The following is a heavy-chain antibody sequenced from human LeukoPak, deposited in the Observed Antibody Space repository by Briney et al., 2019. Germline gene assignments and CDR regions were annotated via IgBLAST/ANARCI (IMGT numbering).Heavy chain of an antibody. CDR3: ARDRAYSGSTGSV. CDR1: GGSISSGSYY. J-gene: IGHJ4*02. CDR2: IYTSGST. Sequence: SQTLSLTCTVSGGSISSGSYYWSWIRQPAGKGLEWIGRIYTSGSTNYNPSLKSRVTISVDTSKNQFSLKLSSVTAADTAVYYCARDRAYSGSTGSVWGQGTLVTVSS. D-gene: IGHD1-26*01. V-gene: IGHV4-61*02.